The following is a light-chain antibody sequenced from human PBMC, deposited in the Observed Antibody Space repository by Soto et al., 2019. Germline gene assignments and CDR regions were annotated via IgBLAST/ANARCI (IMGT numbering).Light chain of an antibody. CDR1: QSVSSY. J-gene: IGKJ1*01. Sequence: EIVLTQSPATLSLSPGEIATLSCRASQSVSSYLAWYQQNPGQAPRLLIYDASNRATGIPGRFSGSGSGTDFTLTISSLEPEDFAVYYCQQRSNWPPTFGQGTKVEIK. CDR3: QQRSNWPPT. V-gene: IGKV3-11*01. CDR2: DAS.